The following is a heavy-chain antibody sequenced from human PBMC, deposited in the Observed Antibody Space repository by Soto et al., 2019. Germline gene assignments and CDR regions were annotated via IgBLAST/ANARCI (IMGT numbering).Heavy chain of an antibody. CDR1: GFTFTSSA. J-gene: IGHJ1*01. CDR3: AAEPGVGATQGLGFKH. Sequence: GSSVKVSCKASGFTFTSSAVQWVRQARGQRLEWIGWIVVGSGNTNYAQKFQERVTITRDMSTSTAYMELSSLRSEDTAVYYCAAEPGVGATQGLGFKHRGQGTPVTVSS. V-gene: IGHV1-58*01. D-gene: IGHD1-26*01. CDR2: IVVGSGNT.